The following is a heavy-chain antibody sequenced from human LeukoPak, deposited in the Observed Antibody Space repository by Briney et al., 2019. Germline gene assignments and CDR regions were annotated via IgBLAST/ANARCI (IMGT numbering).Heavy chain of an antibody. J-gene: IGHJ4*02. CDR2: ISPDGRTT. D-gene: IGHD5-24*01. Sequence: PRGSLRLSCALSGFSPSIYSMRWVRHDEGEGLMWVLRISPDGRTTDYTDSGKGRFSISRNTAKRTLYLGMTRLRAEDTAVYYCARGDGTFWGLPFWGQGTVVTVSS. CDR3: ARGDGTFWGLPF. V-gene: IGHV3-74*01. CDR1: GFSPSIYS.